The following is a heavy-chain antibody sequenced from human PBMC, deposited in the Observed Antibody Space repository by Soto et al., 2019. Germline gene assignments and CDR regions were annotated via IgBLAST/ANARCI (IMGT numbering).Heavy chain of an antibody. CDR1: GFTLSDAW. D-gene: IGHD1-1*01. J-gene: IGHJ4*02. Sequence: EVQLVESGGGLVKPGGSLTLSCAASGFTLSDAWMSWVRQAPGKGLEWVGRIRSKPDGGTTDYAAPVKGRFIISRDDSENMLYLQMNSLKAEDTAVYYCTAEYGSYTTKTKYYFDFWGQGALITVSS. V-gene: IGHV3-15*01. CDR2: IRSKPDGGTT. CDR3: TAEYGSYTTKTKYYFDF.